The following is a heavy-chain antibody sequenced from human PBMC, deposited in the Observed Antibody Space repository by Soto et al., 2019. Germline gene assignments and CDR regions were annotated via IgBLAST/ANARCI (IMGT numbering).Heavy chain of an antibody. CDR3: ARGGGSGSPVWDWFDP. D-gene: IGHD3-10*01. CDR2: INHSGST. J-gene: IGHJ5*02. CDR1: GGSFSGYY. V-gene: IGHV4-34*01. Sequence: PSETLSLTCAVYGGSFSGYYWSWIRQPPGKGQEWIGEINHSGSTNYNPSLKSRVTISVDTSKNQFSLKLSSVTAADTAVYYCARGGGSGSPVWDWFDPWGQGTLVTVSS.